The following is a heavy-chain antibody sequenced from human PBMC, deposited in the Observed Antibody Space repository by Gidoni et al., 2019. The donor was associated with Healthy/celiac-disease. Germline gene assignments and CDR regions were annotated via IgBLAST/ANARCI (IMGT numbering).Heavy chain of an antibody. Sequence: VTLRESGPALVKPTPTLTLTCPFSGFSLSTSGLCVNWIRQPLWKALEWLALIDWDDDKYYSTSLKTRLTISQDTSKNQVVLTMTNMDPVDTATYNCARTPRPPTERYYYGMDVWGQGTTVTVS. V-gene: IGHV2-70*01. J-gene: IGHJ6*02. D-gene: IGHD6-6*01. CDR1: GFSLSTSGLC. CDR2: IDWDDDK. CDR3: ARTPRPPTERYYYGMDV.